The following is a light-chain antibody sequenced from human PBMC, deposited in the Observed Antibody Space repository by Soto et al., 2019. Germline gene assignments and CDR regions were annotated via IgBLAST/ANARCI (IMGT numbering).Light chain of an antibody. CDR1: HDIRNG. CDR3: LQDNNFPWT. Sequence: AIQMTQSPSSLSASVGDRVTITCRASHDIRNGLGWYQQEAGRAPKLLIYAASNLHSAVPPRFSGSGSGTDFTLTISSLQPEDFATYYCLQDNNFPWTFGQGTKVDIK. V-gene: IGKV1-6*01. CDR2: AAS. J-gene: IGKJ1*01.